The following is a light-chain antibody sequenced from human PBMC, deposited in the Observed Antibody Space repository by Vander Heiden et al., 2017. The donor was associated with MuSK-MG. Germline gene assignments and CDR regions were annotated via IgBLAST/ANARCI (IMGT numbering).Light chain of an antibody. Sequence: SVPTQPPPASGTPGQRHTLSCSGSSSHFVSNYVCWYQHLPGTAPELLIYSDPQRPSGIPDRFSGSKSGTSASLAISGLRSVDEADYYCAAWDDSLGALVFGGGTQLTVL. J-gene: IGLJ2*01. CDR2: SDP. V-gene: IGLV1-47*02. CDR3: AAWDDSLGALV. CDR1: SSHFVSNY.